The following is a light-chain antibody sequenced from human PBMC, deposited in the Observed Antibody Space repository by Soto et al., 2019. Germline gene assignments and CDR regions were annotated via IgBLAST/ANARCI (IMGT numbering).Light chain of an antibody. CDR2: DAS. Sequence: EIVLTQSPATLSLSPGERTTLSCRASQSVSSYLAWYQQKPGQAPRLLIYDASNRATGIPARFSGSGSGTDFTLTVSSLEPEDFALYYCQQRSNRITFGQGTRLEF. CDR1: QSVSSY. V-gene: IGKV3-11*01. CDR3: QQRSNRIT. J-gene: IGKJ5*01.